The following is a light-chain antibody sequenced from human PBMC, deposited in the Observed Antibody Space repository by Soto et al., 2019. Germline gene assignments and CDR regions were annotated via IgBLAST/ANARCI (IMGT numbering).Light chain of an antibody. CDR3: QQYYSTPFT. J-gene: IGKJ3*01. CDR2: WAS. CDR1: QSVLYSSNNKNY. V-gene: IGKV4-1*01. Sequence: DIVMTQSPDSLAVSLGERATINCKSSQSVLYSSNNKNYLAWYQQKPGQPPKLLSYWASIRESGVPARFSGSGSGTDFTLTISSLQAEDVAVYYCQQYYSTPFTFGPGTKVDIK.